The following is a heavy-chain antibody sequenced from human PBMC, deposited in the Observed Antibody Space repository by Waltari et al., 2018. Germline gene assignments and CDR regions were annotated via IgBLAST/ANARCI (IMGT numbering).Heavy chain of an antibody. D-gene: IGHD2-15*01. J-gene: IGHJ4*02. Sequence: QVQLVESGGGVVQPGGSLRLSCAASGFTFSSYGLHWVRQAPGKGLEWVAFIRYDGSNKYYADSVKGRFTISRDNSKNTLYLQMNSLRAEDTAVYYCAKEGDSGGSCYEEWGQGTLVTVSS. CDR1: GFTFSSYG. CDR3: AKEGDSGGSCYEE. V-gene: IGHV3-30*02. CDR2: IRYDGSNK.